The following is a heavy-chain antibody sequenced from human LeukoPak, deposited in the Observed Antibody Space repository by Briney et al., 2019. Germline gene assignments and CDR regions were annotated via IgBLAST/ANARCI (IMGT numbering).Heavy chain of an antibody. D-gene: IGHD2-15*01. CDR1: GGSISSYY. J-gene: IGHJ4*02. V-gene: IGHV4-59*01. Sequence: SETLSLTCTVSGGSISSYYWSWIRQPPGKGLEWIGYIYYSGSTNYNPSLKSRVTISVDTSKNQFSLKLSSVTAADTAVYYCARAYCSGGSCYFDYWGQGALVTVSS. CDR3: ARAYCSGGSCYFDY. CDR2: IYYSGST.